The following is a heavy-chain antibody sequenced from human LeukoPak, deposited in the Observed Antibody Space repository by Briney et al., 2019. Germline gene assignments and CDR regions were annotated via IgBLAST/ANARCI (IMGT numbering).Heavy chain of an antibody. J-gene: IGHJ5*02. Sequence: SGGSLRLSCAASGFTFSSYWMSWVRQAPGKGLEWVANIKQDGSEKYYVDSVKGRFTISRDNAKNPLYLQMNSLRVEDTAVYYCARDMEYSSSWYRYNWFDPWGQGTLVTVSS. V-gene: IGHV3-7*04. CDR2: IKQDGSEK. CDR3: ARDMEYSSSWYRYNWFDP. CDR1: GFTFSSYW. D-gene: IGHD6-13*01.